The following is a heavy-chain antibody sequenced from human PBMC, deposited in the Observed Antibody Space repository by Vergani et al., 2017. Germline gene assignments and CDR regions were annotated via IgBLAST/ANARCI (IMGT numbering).Heavy chain of an antibody. CDR1: GYTFTSYG. J-gene: IGHJ3*02. Sequence: QVQLVQSGAEVKTPGASVKVSCKASGYTFTSYGISWVRQAPGQGLEWMGWISAYNGNTNYAQKLQGRVNMTTDTSTSTAYMELRSLRSDDTAVYYCARDCSGGICSSAFDIWGQGTMVTVSS. CDR2: ISAYNGNT. V-gene: IGHV1-18*04. D-gene: IGHD2-15*01. CDR3: ARDCSGGICSSAFDI.